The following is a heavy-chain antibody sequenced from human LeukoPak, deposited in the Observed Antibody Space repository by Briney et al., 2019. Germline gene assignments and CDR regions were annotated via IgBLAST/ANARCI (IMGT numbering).Heavy chain of an antibody. CDR2: INHSGST. J-gene: IGHJ5*02. CDR3: ARGIEDTAMVTVWFDP. Sequence: PSETLSLTCAVYGGSFSGYYWSWIRQPPGKGLEWIGEINHSGSTNYNSSLKSRVTISVDTSKNQFSLKLSSVTAADTAVYYCARGIEDTAMVTVWFDPWGQGTLVTVSS. D-gene: IGHD5-18*01. CDR1: GGSFSGYY. V-gene: IGHV4-34*01.